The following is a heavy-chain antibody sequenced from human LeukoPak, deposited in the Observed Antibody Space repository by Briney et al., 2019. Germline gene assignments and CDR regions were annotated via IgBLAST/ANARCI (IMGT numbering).Heavy chain of an antibody. V-gene: IGHV4-39*07. J-gene: IGHJ5*02. D-gene: IGHD3-3*01. CDR1: GGSIRSSYYY. Sequence: SETLSLTCTVSGGSIRSSYYYWGWIRQPPGKGLEWIGSIYDSGSTYYNPSLKSRVTISVDTSKNQFSLKLSSVTAADTAVYYCARTHYDFWSGYYMSTNWFDPWGQGTLVTVSS. CDR3: ARTHYDFWSGYYMSTNWFDP. CDR2: IYDSGST.